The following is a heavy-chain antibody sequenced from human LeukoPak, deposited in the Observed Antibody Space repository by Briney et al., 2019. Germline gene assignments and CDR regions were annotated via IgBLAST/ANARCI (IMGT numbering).Heavy chain of an antibody. Sequence: GESLRISCKGSGYSFTSYWISWVRQMPGKGLEWMGRIDPSDSYTNYSPSFQGHVTISADKSINTAYLQWSSLKASDTAMYYCARQDDYYVSGIYADYWGQGTLVTVSS. CDR3: ARQDDYYVSGIYADY. V-gene: IGHV5-10-1*01. CDR1: GYSFTSYW. D-gene: IGHD3-10*01. J-gene: IGHJ4*02. CDR2: IDPSDSYT.